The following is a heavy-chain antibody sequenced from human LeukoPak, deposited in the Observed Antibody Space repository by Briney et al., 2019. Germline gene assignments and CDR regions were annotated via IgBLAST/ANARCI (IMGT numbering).Heavy chain of an antibody. Sequence: SETLLLACAGYRRQFCGYFGGWIRQPPGKGLEWIGEINHSGSTNSNPSLKSRVTISVDTSKNQFSLKLSSVTAADTAVYYCARAADRYCSGGSCYFGIGIDYWGQGTLVTVSS. CDR2: INHSGST. D-gene: IGHD2-15*01. V-gene: IGHV4-34*01. CDR1: RRQFCGYF. J-gene: IGHJ4*02. CDR3: ARAADRYCSGGSCYFGIGIDY.